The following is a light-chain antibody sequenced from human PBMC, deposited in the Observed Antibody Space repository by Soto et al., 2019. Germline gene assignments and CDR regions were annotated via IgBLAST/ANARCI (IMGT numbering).Light chain of an antibody. CDR1: QTISSW. Sequence: DIQMTQSPSTLSASVGDRVTITCRASQTISSWLAWYQQKPGKAPKLLIYKASSLESGVPSRFSGIESGTEFTLTISSLQPDDFATYCCQQYNSYPLTFGGGTKVEIK. CDR3: QQYNSYPLT. CDR2: KAS. V-gene: IGKV1-5*03. J-gene: IGKJ4*01.